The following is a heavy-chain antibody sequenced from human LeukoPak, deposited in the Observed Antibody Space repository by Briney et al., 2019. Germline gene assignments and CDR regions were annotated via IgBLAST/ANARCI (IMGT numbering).Heavy chain of an antibody. CDR3: ARQQGLQNLNFDY. Sequence: ASVKVSCKTSGYTFTSYYIHWVRQAPGQGLEWMGIINPIGGTTDYPQKFQGRVTMTRDTSTSTVYMELSSLSPEDTAVYYCARQQGLQNLNFDYWGQGALVTVSS. D-gene: IGHD4-11*01. CDR1: GYTFTSYY. J-gene: IGHJ4*02. V-gene: IGHV1-46*01. CDR2: INPIGGTT.